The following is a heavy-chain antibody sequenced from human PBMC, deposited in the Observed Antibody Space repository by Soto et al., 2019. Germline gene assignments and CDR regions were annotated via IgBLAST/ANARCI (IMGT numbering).Heavy chain of an antibody. D-gene: IGHD5-12*01. CDR2: IIPIFGTA. CDR1: GGTFSSYA. Sequence: QVQLVQSGAEVKKPGSSVKVSCKASGGTFSSYAISWVRQAPGQGLEWMGGIIPIFGTANYAQKFQGRVTSTADESKDTAYMELSSLRAEDTAVYYCARGVGMDGYNLPLHYWGQGTLVTVSS. J-gene: IGHJ4*02. V-gene: IGHV1-69*12. CDR3: ARGVGMDGYNLPLHY.